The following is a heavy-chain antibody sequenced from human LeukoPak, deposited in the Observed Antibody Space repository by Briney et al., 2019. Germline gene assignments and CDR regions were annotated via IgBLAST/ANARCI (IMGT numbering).Heavy chain of an antibody. Sequence: ASVKVSCKASGGTFSSYTISWVRQAPGQGLEWMGRIIPILGIANYAQKFQGRVTITADKSTSTAYMEPSSLRSEDTAVYYCARVNGYSYGSMYYFDYWGQGTLVTVSS. J-gene: IGHJ4*02. CDR1: GGTFSSYT. V-gene: IGHV1-69*02. CDR3: ARVNGYSYGSMYYFDY. CDR2: IIPILGIA. D-gene: IGHD5-18*01.